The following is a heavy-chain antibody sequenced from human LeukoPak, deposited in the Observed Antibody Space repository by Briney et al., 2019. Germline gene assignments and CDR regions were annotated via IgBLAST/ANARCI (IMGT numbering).Heavy chain of an antibody. Sequence: GASEKVSCKASGYTFTRYYMHGVRQAPGQGLEWMGWINPNSGGTHYAQKFQGRVTMTRDTTISTAYMELSRLRSDGTAVYYCARGSGLSRMDSYYYYSMDVWGKGTTVTVSS. D-gene: IGHD2-2*03. CDR3: ARGSGLSRMDSYYYYSMDV. CDR1: GYTFTRYY. J-gene: IGHJ6*03. V-gene: IGHV1-2*02. CDR2: INPNSGGT.